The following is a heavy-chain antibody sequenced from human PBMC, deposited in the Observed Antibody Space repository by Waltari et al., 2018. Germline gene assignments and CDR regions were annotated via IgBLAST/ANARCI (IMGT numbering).Heavy chain of an antibody. CDR3: ARGRSSSWYRGWDY. V-gene: IGHV4-34*01. CDR2: INHSGST. D-gene: IGHD6-13*01. Sequence: QVQLQQWGAGLLKPSETLSLTCAVYGGSFSGYYWSWIRQPPGKGLEWIGEINHSGSTNYNPSLKSRVTISVDTSKNQFSLKLSAVTAADTAVYYWARGRSSSWYRGWDYWGQGTLVTVSS. CDR1: GGSFSGYY. J-gene: IGHJ4*02.